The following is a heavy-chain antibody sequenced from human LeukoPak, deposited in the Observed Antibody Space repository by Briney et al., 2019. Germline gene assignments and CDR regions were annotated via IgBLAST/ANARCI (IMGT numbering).Heavy chain of an antibody. V-gene: IGHV4-4*02. Sequence: SETLSLTCGVSGGSISNTNWWSWVRQPPGQGLEWIGEISLTGLTHYNPSLESRVTVSLDKSKNQLSLNLTSVIAADTAVYYCSRENGAFSPFGYWGQGTLVTVLS. CDR3: SRENGAFSPFGY. CDR2: ISLTGLT. CDR1: GGSISNTNW. J-gene: IGHJ4*02. D-gene: IGHD2-8*01.